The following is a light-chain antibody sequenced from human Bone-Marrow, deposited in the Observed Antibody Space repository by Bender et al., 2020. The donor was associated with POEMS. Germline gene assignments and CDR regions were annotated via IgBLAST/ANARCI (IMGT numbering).Light chain of an antibody. CDR3: CSYAGTYTYV. CDR2: EGT. CDR1: SSDVGSYNL. V-gene: IGLV2-23*01. Sequence: QSALTQPRSVSGSPGQSVTISCTGASSDVGSYNLVSWYQQFPGKAPRLMIHEGTKRPSGVSNRFSASKSGNSASLTISGLLAEDEADYYCCSYAGTYTYVFGTGTKVTVL. J-gene: IGLJ1*01.